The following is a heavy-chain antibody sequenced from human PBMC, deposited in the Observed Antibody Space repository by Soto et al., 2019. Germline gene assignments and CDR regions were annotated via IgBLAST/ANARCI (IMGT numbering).Heavy chain of an antibody. CDR2: ISYDATRQ. J-gene: IGHJ4*02. Sequence: QVQLVESGGGVVQPGRSLRLSCAASGFTFSDFAMYWVRQAPGKGLEWVAVISYDATRQHYAHAVEGRFTISRDWNTLYLQLNSLRPDDTAVYYCARGRGFVSGWNDYFDYWGQGTRVNVSS. V-gene: IGHV3-30*04. D-gene: IGHD6-19*01. CDR1: GFTFSDFA. CDR3: ARGRGFVSGWNDYFDY.